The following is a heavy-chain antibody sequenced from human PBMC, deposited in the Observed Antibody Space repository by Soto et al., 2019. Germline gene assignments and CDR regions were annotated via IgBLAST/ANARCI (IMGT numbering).Heavy chain of an antibody. J-gene: IGHJ4*02. CDR2: IKSKADGGAR. V-gene: IGHV3-15*01. CDR1: GFMFSSAW. Sequence: EVQLVESGGDLVKPGGSLRLSCVTSGFMFSSAWMSWVRQAPGKGLEWVGRIKSKADGGARDYAAPMKGRFSISRDDSKNTLYLQMNSLRAEDTAVYYCVEGWNDFWGQGTLVTVSS. CDR3: VEGWNDF. D-gene: IGHD1-1*01.